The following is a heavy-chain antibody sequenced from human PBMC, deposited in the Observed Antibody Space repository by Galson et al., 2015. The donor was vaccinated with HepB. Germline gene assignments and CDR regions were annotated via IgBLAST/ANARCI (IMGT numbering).Heavy chain of an antibody. D-gene: IGHD2-2*01. CDR2: IIPILGIA. CDR1: GGTFSSYA. CDR3: ALGYCSSTSCYAHADY. Sequence: CKASGGTFSSYAISWVRQAPGQGLEWMGRIIPILGIANYAQKFQGRVTITADKSTSTAYMELSSLRSEDTAVYYCALGYCSSTSCYAHADYWGQGTLVTVSS. J-gene: IGHJ4*02. V-gene: IGHV1-69*04.